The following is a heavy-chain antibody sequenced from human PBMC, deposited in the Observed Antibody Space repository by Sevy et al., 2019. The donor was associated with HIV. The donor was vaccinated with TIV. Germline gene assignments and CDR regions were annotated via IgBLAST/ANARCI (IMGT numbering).Heavy chain of an antibody. CDR3: ARDAALSNYYDSSGYLNAFDI. CDR1: GFTFSSYS. Sequence: GGSLRLSCAASGFTFSSYSMNWVRQAPGKGLEWVSSISSSSSYIYYADSVKGRFTISRDNAKNSLYLQMNSLRAEDTAVYYCARDAALSNYYDSSGYLNAFDIWGQGTMVTVSS. J-gene: IGHJ3*02. CDR2: ISSSSSYI. D-gene: IGHD3-22*01. V-gene: IGHV3-21*01.